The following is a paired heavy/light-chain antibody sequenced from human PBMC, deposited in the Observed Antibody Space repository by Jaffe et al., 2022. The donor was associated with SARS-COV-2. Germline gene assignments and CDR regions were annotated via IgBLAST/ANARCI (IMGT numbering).Heavy chain of an antibody. CDR2: IYYTGKT. CDR1: GGSISRNSDY. Sequence: QVQLQESGPGLVKPSETLSLTCTVSGGSISRNSDYWGWIRQPPGKGLEWIGTIYYTGKTYYNPSLKSRVTISVDTSNNQFSLRLSSVTAADTALYFCARERTRFAWFDPWGQGTLVTVSS. CDR3: ARERTRFAWFDP. J-gene: IGHJ5*02. V-gene: IGHV4-39*01. D-gene: IGHD2-2*01.
Light chain of an antibody. J-gene: IGKJ2*01. V-gene: IGKV1-5*03. CDR3: QQYNSYHT. Sequence: DIQMTQSPSTLSASIGDRVTITCRASQSISSWLAWYQQKPGKAPKLLIYKASTLESGVPSRFSGSGSGTEFTLTISSLQPDDFATYYCQQYNSYHTFGQGTKLEIK. CDR1: QSISSW. CDR2: KAS.